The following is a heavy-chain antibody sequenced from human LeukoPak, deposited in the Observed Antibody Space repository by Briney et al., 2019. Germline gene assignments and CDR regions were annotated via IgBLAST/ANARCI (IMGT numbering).Heavy chain of an antibody. CDR3: ARRRSYCSSTSCYAAFDI. CDR2: TYYRSKWYN. J-gene: IGHJ3*02. V-gene: IGHV6-1*01. Sequence: SQTLSLTRAISGDSVSSNSAAWNWIRQSPSRGLEWLGRTYYRSKWYNDYAVSVKSRITINPDTSKNQFSLQLNSVTPEDTAVYYCARRRSYCSSTSCYAAFDIWGQGTMVTVSS. CDR1: GDSVSSNSAA. D-gene: IGHD2-2*01.